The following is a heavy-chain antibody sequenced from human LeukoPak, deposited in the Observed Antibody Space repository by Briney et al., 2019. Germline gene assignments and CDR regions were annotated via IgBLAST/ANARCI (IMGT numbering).Heavy chain of an antibody. CDR1: GYIFTGYY. CDR2: INPNSGGT. D-gene: IGHD1-26*01. J-gene: IGHJ4*02. V-gene: IGHV1-2*02. Sequence: ASVKVSCKASGYIFTGYYMHWVRQAPEQGLEWMGWINPNSGGTNYAQKFQGRVTMTRDTSISTAYMELSRLRSDDTAVYFCTRDRAHGTQDYWGQGTLVTVS. CDR3: TRDRAHGTQDY.